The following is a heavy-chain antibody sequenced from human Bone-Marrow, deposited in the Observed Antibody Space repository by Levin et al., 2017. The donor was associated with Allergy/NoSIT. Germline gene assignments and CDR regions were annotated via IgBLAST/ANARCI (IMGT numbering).Heavy chain of an antibody. CDR3: AREVVTMVQANKGFDY. CDR2: IWYDGSNK. V-gene: IGHV3-33*01. Sequence: PGGSLRLSCAASGFTFSSYGMHWVRQAPGKGLEWVAVIWYDGSNKYYADSVKGRFTISRDNSKNTLYLQMNSLRAEDTAVYYCAREVVTMVQANKGFDYWGQGTLVTVSS. J-gene: IGHJ4*02. D-gene: IGHD3-10*01. CDR1: GFTFSSYG.